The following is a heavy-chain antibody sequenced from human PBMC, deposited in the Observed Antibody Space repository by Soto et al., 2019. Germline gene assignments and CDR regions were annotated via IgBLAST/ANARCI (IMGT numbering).Heavy chain of an antibody. Sequence: SGPTLVNPTQSLTLTCTFSGFSLITSGMRVSWIRQPPGKALEWLARIDWDDDKFYSTSLKTRLTISKDTSKNQVVLTMTNMDPVDTATYYCARIPGWNDAFDIWGQGTMVTVSS. D-gene: IGHD1-1*01. V-gene: IGHV2-70*04. CDR1: GFSLITSGMR. CDR2: IDWDDDK. CDR3: ARIPGWNDAFDI. J-gene: IGHJ3*02.